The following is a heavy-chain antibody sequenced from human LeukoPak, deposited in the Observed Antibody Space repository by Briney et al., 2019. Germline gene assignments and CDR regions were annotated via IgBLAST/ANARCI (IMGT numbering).Heavy chain of an antibody. V-gene: IGHV3-21*01. CDR2: ISSSSSYI. Sequence: GGSLRLSCAASGFTFSSYSMNWVRQAPGKGLGWVSSISSSSSYIYYADSVKGRFTISRDNAKNSLYLQMNSLRAEDTAVYYCARVVAAHPYYYYYMDVWGKGTTVTVSS. J-gene: IGHJ6*03. CDR3: ARVVAAHPYYYYYMDV. D-gene: IGHD6-6*01. CDR1: GFTFSSYS.